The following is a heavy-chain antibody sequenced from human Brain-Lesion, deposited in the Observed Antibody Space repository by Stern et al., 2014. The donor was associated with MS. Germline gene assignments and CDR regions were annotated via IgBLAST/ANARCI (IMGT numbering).Heavy chain of an antibody. CDR2: ISASGGST. V-gene: IGHV3-23*04. Sequence: EVQLVESGGGLVQPGGSLRLACAASGFSFSNYAMTWVRQARGKGLEWVSGISASGGSTYHADYVKGRFTIFRDNSKNTVYLRMNGLRGEDTAVYYCASRTRYYGMDVWGQGTTVTVSS. CDR1: GFSFSNYA. D-gene: IGHD1-14*01. CDR3: ASRTRYYGMDV. J-gene: IGHJ6*02.